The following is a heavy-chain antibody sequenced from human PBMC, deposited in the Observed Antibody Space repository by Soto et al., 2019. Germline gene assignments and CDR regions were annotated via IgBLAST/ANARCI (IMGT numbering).Heavy chain of an antibody. Sequence: GGSLRLSCAASGFTFSSYAMHWVRQAPGKGLEWVAVISYDGSNKYYADSVKGRFTIPRDNSKNTLYLQMNSLRAEDTAVYYCARDLLPFLGSDAFDIWGQGTMVTVSS. CDR1: GFTFSSYA. J-gene: IGHJ3*02. CDR3: ARDLLPFLGSDAFDI. CDR2: ISYDGSNK. V-gene: IGHV3-30-3*01. D-gene: IGHD7-27*01.